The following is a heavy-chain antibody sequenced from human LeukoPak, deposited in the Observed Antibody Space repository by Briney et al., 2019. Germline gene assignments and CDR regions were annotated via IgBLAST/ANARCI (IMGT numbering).Heavy chain of an antibody. J-gene: IGHJ3*02. CDR1: GGSFSGYY. V-gene: IGHV4-34*01. D-gene: IGHD3-3*01. CDR3: ASARRAIFGVVNQFEVAFDI. Sequence: SETLSLTCAVYGGSFSGYYWSWIRQPPGEGLEWIGEINHSGSTNYNPSLKSRVTISVDTSKNQFSLKLSSVTAADTAVYYCASARRAIFGVVNQFEVAFDIWGQGTMVTVSS. CDR2: INHSGST.